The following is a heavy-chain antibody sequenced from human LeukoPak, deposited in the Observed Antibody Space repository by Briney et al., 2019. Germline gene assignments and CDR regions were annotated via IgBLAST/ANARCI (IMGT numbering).Heavy chain of an antibody. J-gene: IGHJ6*02. D-gene: IGHD1-26*01. CDR3: ARGLLLHYYYYYGMDV. CDR1: GYTFTSYD. V-gene: IGHV1-8*01. Sequence: ASVKASCKASGYTFTSYDINWVRQATGQGLEWMGWMNPNSGNTGYAQKFQGRVTMTRNTSISTAYMELSSLRSEDTAVYYCARGLLLHYYYYYGMDVWGQGTTVTVSS. CDR2: MNPNSGNT.